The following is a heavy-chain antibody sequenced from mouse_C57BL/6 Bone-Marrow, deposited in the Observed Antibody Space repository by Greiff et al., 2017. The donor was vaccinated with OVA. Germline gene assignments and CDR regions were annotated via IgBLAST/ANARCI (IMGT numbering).Heavy chain of an antibody. CDR1: GYTFTSYW. CDR2: IDPRSGGT. J-gene: IGHJ2*01. CDR3: ARNDDSGGFGY. Sequence: QVQLQQSGAELVKPGASVKLSCKASGYTFTSYWMHWVKQRPGRGLEWIGRIDPRSGGTKYNEKFKGKATLTVDKSSSTAYMQLSSLTSEDSAVYYCARNDDSGGFGYWGQGTTLTVSS. D-gene: IGHD2-4*01. V-gene: IGHV1-72*01.